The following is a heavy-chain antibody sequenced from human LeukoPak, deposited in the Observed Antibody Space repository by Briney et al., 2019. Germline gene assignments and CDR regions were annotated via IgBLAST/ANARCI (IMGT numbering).Heavy chain of an antibody. CDR3: ASAKKNGYYYMDV. CDR2: IYYSGST. J-gene: IGHJ6*03. D-gene: IGHD2-8*01. V-gene: IGHV4-39*07. CDR1: GGSISSSSYY. Sequence: SETLSLTCTVSGGSISSSSYYWGWIRQPPGKGPEWIGSIYYSGSTFYNPSLKSRVTISVDTSKNQFSLKLSSVTAADTAVYYCASAKKNGYYYMDVWGKGTTVTVSS.